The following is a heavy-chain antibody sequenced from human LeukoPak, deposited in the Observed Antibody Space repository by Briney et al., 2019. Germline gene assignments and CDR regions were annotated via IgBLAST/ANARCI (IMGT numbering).Heavy chain of an antibody. CDR3: GRGGSGNYYYYYYYMDA. J-gene: IGHJ6*03. V-gene: IGHV3-30*01. CDR2: MSYDGSKI. CDR1: GFTFSSHA. D-gene: IGHD3-10*01. Sequence: PGGSLRLSCAASGFTFSSHAMHWVRQAPGKGLEWVAIMSYDGSKIYYADSVKGRFTISRDNSKNTLYLQMNSLRAEDTAVYYCGRGGSGNYYYYYYYMDAWGKGTTVTVSS.